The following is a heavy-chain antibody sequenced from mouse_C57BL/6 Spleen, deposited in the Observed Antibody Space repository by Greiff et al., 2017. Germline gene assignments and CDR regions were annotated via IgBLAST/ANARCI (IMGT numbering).Heavy chain of an antibody. CDR2: IHPNSGST. Sequence: VQLQQPGAELVKPGASVKLSCKASGYTFTSYWMHWVKQRPGQGLEWIGMIHPNSGSTNYNETFKSKATLTVDKSSSTAYMQLSSLTSEDSAVYCFARDGSSPSWFAYWGQGTLVTVSA. D-gene: IGHD1-1*01. V-gene: IGHV1-64*01. CDR1: GYTFTSYW. J-gene: IGHJ3*01. CDR3: ARDGSSPSWFAY.